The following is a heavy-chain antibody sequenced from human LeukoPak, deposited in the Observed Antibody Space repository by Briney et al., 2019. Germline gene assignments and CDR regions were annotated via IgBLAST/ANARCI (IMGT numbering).Heavy chain of an antibody. Sequence: PGGSLRLSCAASGFTFSSYAMHWVRQAPGKGLEWVAVISYDGSNKYYADSVKGRFTISRDNSKNTLYLQMNSLRAEDTAVYYCARDSTVTTTYYYYYMDVWGKGTTVTISS. D-gene: IGHD4-17*01. CDR2: ISYDGSNK. J-gene: IGHJ6*03. V-gene: IGHV3-30*04. CDR3: ARDSTVTTTYYYYYMDV. CDR1: GFTFSSYA.